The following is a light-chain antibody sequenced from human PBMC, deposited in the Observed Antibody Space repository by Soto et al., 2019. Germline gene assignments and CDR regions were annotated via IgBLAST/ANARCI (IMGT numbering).Light chain of an antibody. CDR2: LEGSGSY. Sequence: QSVLTQSSSASASLGSSVKFTCTLSSGHSSYIIAWHQQQPGKAPRYLMKLEGSGSYNKGSGVPDRFSGSSSGADRYLTISNLQFEDEADYYCETWETNTRVFGGGTKLTVL. V-gene: IGLV4-60*02. CDR3: ETWETNTRV. J-gene: IGLJ3*02. CDR1: SGHSSYI.